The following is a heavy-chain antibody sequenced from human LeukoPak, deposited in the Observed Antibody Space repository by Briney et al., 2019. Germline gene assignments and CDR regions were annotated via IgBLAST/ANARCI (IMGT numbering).Heavy chain of an antibody. Sequence: ASVKVSCKASGYSFASYGISWVRQAPGQGLKWMGWVSGYDGRTNYAQNLKGRVTVTAETSTSTVYMELRGLRSDDTAIYYCARDYYNDYEDTFDIWGQGTMVTVSS. CDR3: ARDYYNDYEDTFDI. D-gene: IGHD4-11*01. V-gene: IGHV1-18*01. CDR1: GYSFASYG. CDR2: VSGYDGRT. J-gene: IGHJ3*02.